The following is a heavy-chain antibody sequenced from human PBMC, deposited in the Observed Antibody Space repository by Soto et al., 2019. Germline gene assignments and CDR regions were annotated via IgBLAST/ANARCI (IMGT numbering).Heavy chain of an antibody. V-gene: IGHV1-69*05. J-gene: IGHJ4*02. CDR2: IIPIFGTA. CDR1: GGTFSSYA. Sequence: SVKVSCKASGGTFSSYAISWVRQAPGQGLEWMGGIIPIFGTANYAQKLQGRVTMTTDTSTSTAYMELRSLRSDDTAVYYCARDLAAGNCDYWGQGTLVT. D-gene: IGHD6-13*01. CDR3: ARDLAAGNCDY.